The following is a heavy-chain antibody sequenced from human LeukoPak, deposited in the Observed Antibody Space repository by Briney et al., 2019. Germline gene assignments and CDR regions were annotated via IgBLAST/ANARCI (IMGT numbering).Heavy chain of an antibody. Sequence: PGGSLRLSCAASGFTFSSYGMHWVRQAPGKGLEWVAVIWYDGSNKYYADSVKGRFTISRDNSKNTLYLQMNSLRAEDTAVYYCARQDLIVGATTSVLRWDVWGQGTTVTVSS. CDR3: ARQDLIVGATTSVLRWDV. CDR1: GFTFSSYG. V-gene: IGHV3-33*01. CDR2: IWYDGSNK. J-gene: IGHJ6*02. D-gene: IGHD1-26*01.